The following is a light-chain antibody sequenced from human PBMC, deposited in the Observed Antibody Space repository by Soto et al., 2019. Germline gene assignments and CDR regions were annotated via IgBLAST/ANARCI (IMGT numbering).Light chain of an antibody. CDR3: QQYNNYWT. V-gene: IGKV3-15*01. CDR2: GAS. CDR1: QRVSSW. Sequence: EIELTHSPGTLSLSVWDIATISCRASQRVSSWLAWYQQKPGQAPRLLIYGASTWASGIPARFSGSGSGTEFTLTISSLQPDDFAAYHCQQYNNYWTFGQGTKVDIK. J-gene: IGKJ1*01.